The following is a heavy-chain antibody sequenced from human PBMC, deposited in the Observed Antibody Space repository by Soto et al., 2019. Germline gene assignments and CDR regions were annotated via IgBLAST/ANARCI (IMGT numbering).Heavy chain of an antibody. V-gene: IGHV1-2*04. J-gene: IGHJ4*02. CDR2: INPNSGGT. CDR3: ARARDQTTGDSGYELSYYFDD. Sequence: ASVKVSCKASGYTFTGYYMHWVRQAPGQGLEWMGWINPNSGGTNYAQKFQGWVTMTRDTSISTAYMALSRLRSDDTAVYYCARARDQTTGDSGYELSYYFDDWGQGTLVTVSS. D-gene: IGHD5-12*01. CDR1: GYTFTGYY.